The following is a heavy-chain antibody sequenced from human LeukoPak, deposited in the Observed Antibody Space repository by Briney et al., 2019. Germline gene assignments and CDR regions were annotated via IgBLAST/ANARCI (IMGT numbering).Heavy chain of an antibody. V-gene: IGHV1-46*01. CDR2: FNPTYDIP. CDR1: GYTFSNYC. Sequence: ASVKVSCKASGYTFSNYCMHWVRQASGQGLEWMGIFNPTYDIPIYAQTFEGRVTMTRDMSTSTVYMELSTLRSDDTAVYFCAKDPRNILTGDYDDFDIWGQGTMVIVSS. CDR3: AKDPRNILTGDYDDFDI. D-gene: IGHD3-9*01. J-gene: IGHJ3*02.